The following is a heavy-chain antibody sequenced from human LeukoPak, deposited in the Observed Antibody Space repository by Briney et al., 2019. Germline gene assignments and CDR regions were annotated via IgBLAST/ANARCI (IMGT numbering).Heavy chain of an antibody. CDR2: IYYSGST. CDR3: ARDPQALAPRYCSGGTCHSYFDY. V-gene: IGHV4-39*07. CDR1: GGSISSSSYY. J-gene: IGHJ4*02. Sequence: SETLSLTCTVSGGSISSSSYYWGWIRQPPGKGLEWIGSIYYSGSTYYNPSLKSRVTISVDTSKNQFSLKLTSVTAADTAVYYCARDPQALAPRYCSGGTCHSYFDYWGQGTLVTVSS. D-gene: IGHD2-15*01.